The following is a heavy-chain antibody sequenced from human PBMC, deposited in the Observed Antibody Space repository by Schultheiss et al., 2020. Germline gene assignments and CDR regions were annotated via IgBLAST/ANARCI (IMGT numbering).Heavy chain of an antibody. Sequence: GGSLRLSCAASGFTFSSYWMSWVRQAPGKGLEWVANIRQDGSEKYYVDSVKGRFTISRDNAKNSLYLQMNSLRSEDTAVYYCARYYDSSGYYYPIDYWGQGALVTVSA. J-gene: IGHJ4*02. V-gene: IGHV3-7*02. CDR3: ARYYDSSGYYYPIDY. D-gene: IGHD3-22*01. CDR2: IRQDGSEK. CDR1: GFTFSSYW.